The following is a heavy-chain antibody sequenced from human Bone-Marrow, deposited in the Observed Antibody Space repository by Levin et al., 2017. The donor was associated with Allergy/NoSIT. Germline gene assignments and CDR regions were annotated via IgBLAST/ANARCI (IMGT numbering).Heavy chain of an antibody. J-gene: IGHJ3*02. Sequence: GESLKISCSASGFTFNNYSMNWVRQAPGKGLEWVSSISSRSSHIYYVDSVEGRFTISRDNAKSSLFLQMNSLRAEDTAVYYCARAKQGYIYDPFDMWGQGTMVTVSS. CDR3: ARAKQGYIYDPFDM. D-gene: IGHD5-18*01. CDR2: ISSRSSHI. CDR1: GFTFNNYS. V-gene: IGHV3-21*01.